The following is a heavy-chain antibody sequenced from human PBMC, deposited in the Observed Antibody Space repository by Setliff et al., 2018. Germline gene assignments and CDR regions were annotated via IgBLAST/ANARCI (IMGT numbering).Heavy chain of an antibody. CDR1: GFTFSNYG. D-gene: IGHD3-3*01. CDR2: TSYDGINK. J-gene: IGHJ4*02. Sequence: GGSLRLSCAVSGFTFSNYGFHWVRQAPGKGLEWVAVTSYDGINKYYAESVQGRFTISRDNSKNTLYLQMSSLRAEDTAVYFCARIFLYGTSWYFDNWGQGTLVTVSS. V-gene: IGHV3-30*04. CDR3: ARIFLYGTSWYFDN.